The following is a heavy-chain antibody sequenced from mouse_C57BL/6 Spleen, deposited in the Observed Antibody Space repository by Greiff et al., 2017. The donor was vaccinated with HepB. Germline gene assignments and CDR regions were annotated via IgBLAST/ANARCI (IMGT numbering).Heavy chain of an antibody. D-gene: IGHD1-1*01. V-gene: IGHV5-6*01. J-gene: IGHJ2*01. CDR1: GFTFSSYG. CDR3: ARHVGYGSSSFDY. Sequence: EVKLVESGGDLVKPGGSLKLSCAASGFTFSSYGMSWVRQTPDKRLEWVATISSGGSYTYYPDSVKGRFTISRDNAKNTLYLQMSSLKSEDTAMYYCARHVGYGSSSFDYWGQGTTLTVSS. CDR2: ISSGGSYT.